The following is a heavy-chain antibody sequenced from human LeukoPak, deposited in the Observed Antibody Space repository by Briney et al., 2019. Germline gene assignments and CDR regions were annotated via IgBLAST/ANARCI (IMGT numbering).Heavy chain of an antibody. CDR3: ARDSSGYDLYYYYYMDV. CDR1: GGSFSGYY. J-gene: IGHJ6*03. CDR2: INHSGST. Sequence: PSETLSLTCAVYGGSFSGYYWSWIRQPPGKGPEWIGEINHSGSTNYDPSLKSRVTISVDTSKNQFSLKLSSVTAADTAVYYCARDSSGYDLYYYYYMDVWGKGTTVTVSS. V-gene: IGHV4-34*01. D-gene: IGHD3-22*01.